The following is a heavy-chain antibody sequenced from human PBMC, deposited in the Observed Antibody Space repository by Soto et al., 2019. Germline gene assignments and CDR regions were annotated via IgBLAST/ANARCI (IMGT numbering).Heavy chain of an antibody. D-gene: IGHD3-22*01. Sequence: SETLSLTCAVSGYSISSGYYWGWIRQPPGKGLELIGYIYQSGVSYYNPSLKSRVTISVDTSKNHFSLKLSSVTAADTAVYYCAKYDSSGWLDPCGQGPLVTVSS. CDR2: IYQSGVS. V-gene: IGHV4-38-2*01. CDR1: GYSISSGYY. CDR3: AKYDSSGWLDP. J-gene: IGHJ5*02.